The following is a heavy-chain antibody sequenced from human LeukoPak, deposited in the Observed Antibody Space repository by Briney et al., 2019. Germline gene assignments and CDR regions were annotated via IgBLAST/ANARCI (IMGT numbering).Heavy chain of an antibody. V-gene: IGHV3-7*01. Sequence: GGSLRLSCAASGFNFSDYWMTWVRQAPGKGLEWVANIKEDGSRKYYVDSVKGRFTISRDNAKNSQYLQMNSLRAEDTAVYYCARAGGDYYDSSGYPVGPYYFDYWGQGTLVTVSS. D-gene: IGHD3-22*01. CDR2: IKEDGSRK. CDR1: GFNFSDYW. CDR3: ARAGGDYYDSSGYPVGPYYFDY. J-gene: IGHJ4*02.